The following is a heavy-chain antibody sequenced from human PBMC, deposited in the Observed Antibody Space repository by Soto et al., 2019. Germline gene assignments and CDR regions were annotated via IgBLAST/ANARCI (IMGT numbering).Heavy chain of an antibody. J-gene: IGHJ4*02. D-gene: IGHD2-15*01. Sequence: EVQLVESGGGLVQPGGSLRLSCAASGFTFSRYGMNWVRQAPGKGLEWVSYISDRDSTTHYADSVKGRFTISRQHAKNSMYLQMNRLLDEDMAMYYCARELCSGGSCLSFCWGPATLVAVSS. CDR2: ISDRDSTT. V-gene: IGHV3-48*02. CDR1: GFTFSRYG. CDR3: ARELCSGGSCLSFC.